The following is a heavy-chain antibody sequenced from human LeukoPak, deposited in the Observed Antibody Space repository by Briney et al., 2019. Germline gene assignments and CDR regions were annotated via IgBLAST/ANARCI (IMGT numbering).Heavy chain of an antibody. CDR3: ARDIPYSYGPLGYYGMDV. D-gene: IGHD5-18*01. CDR2: ISSSSSYI. Sequence: GGSLRLSCAASGCTFSSYSMNWVRQAPGKGLEWVSSISSSSSYIYYADSVKGRFTISRDNAKNSLYLQMNSLRAEDTAVYYCARDIPYSYGPLGYYGMDVWGQGTTVTVSS. V-gene: IGHV3-21*01. CDR1: GCTFSSYS. J-gene: IGHJ6*02.